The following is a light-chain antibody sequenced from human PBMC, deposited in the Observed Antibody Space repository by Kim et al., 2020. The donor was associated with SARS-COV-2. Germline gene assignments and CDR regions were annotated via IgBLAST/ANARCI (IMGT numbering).Light chain of an antibody. CDR2: AAS. CDR3: LQQDRLPPYT. V-gene: IGKV1-17*03. CDR1: QDISRY. J-gene: IGKJ2*01. Sequence: DIQMTQSPSAMSAFVGDRVTITCRASQDISRYLAWFQQKPGQVPKRLIYAASNLHTGVPSRFSGSGSGTDFTLTISSLQPEDIATYYRLQQDRLPPYTWGQENKLDIK.